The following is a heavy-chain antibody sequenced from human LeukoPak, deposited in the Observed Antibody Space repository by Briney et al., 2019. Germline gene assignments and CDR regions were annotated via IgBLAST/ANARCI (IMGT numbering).Heavy chain of an antibody. CDR3: ARQNGDTMVRGVYADWFDP. Sequence: SETLSLTCTVSGVSISSSNSYWGWIRQPPGKGLEWIGTIYFSGTTYYNPSLQSRVTISVDTSKNQFSLNLDSVTAADTAIYYCARQNGDTMVRGVYADWFDPWGQGTLVTVSS. J-gene: IGHJ5*02. CDR2: IYFSGTT. CDR1: GVSISSSNSY. V-gene: IGHV4-39*01. D-gene: IGHD3-10*01.